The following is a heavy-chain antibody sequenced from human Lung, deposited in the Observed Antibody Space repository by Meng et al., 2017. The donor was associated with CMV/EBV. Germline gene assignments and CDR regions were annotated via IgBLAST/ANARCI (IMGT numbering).Heavy chain of an antibody. CDR1: GFTFSNYW. V-gene: IGHV3-7*01. J-gene: IGHJ6*02. Sequence: GGSXRLSCEVSGFTFSNYWMSWVRQAPGKGLEWVANIKQDGSEKNYVDSVRDRFTISRDNAKNSLWLHMNSLRAEDSAVYYCSSLSSNYGMDVWGQGTTVTVSS. CDR2: IKQDGSEK. CDR3: SSLSSNYGMDV.